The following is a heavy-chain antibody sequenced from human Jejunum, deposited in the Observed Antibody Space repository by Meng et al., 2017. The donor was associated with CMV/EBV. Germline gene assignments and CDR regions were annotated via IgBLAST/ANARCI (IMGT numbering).Heavy chain of an antibody. V-gene: IGHV3-74*01. D-gene: IGHD6-19*01. CDR2: INTDGRNT. CDR3: ARDYYSSGTH. J-gene: IGHJ4*02. CDR1: GFTFSSDW. Sequence: EVQRLGSGGVLVQPGGSLRLACAASGFTFSSDWMHWVRQAPGKGLEWVSRINTDGRNTNYADSVKGRFAISRDNAKNTLYLQMNSLRVEDTAVYYCARDYYSSGTHWGQGTLVTVFS.